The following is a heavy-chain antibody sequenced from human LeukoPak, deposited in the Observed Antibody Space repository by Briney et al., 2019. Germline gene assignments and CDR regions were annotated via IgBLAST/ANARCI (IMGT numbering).Heavy chain of an antibody. J-gene: IGHJ5*02. Sequence: GGSLRLSCAASGFTFSDYYMSWIRQAPGKGLEWVANIKHDGSEDYYLDSVKGRFTISRDNAKSSMWLQMNSLRAEDTAIYYCARKTYYYDTSAAGWFDAWGQGTLVTVSS. D-gene: IGHD3-22*01. CDR3: ARKTYYYDTSAAGWFDA. V-gene: IGHV3-7*01. CDR1: GFTFSDYY. CDR2: IKHDGSED.